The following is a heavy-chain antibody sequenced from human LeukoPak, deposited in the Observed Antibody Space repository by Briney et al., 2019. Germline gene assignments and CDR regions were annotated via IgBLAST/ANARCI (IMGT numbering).Heavy chain of an antibody. V-gene: IGHV3-7*01. J-gene: IGHJ4*02. CDR2: IKQDGSEE. CDR1: GFILRSHW. Sequence: GGSLRLSCAASGFILRSHWMSWVRQAPGRGLEWVAHIKQDGSEEQYVDSVEGRFILSRDDAKNSVYRQMNSLRVDDTAVYYCARGPNFGSRVDYFDYWGQGTPVTVSS. D-gene: IGHD5-12*01. CDR3: ARGPNFGSRVDYFDY.